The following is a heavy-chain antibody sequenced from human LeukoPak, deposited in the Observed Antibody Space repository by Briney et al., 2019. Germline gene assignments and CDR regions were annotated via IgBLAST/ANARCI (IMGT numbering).Heavy chain of an antibody. CDR2: INHGGST. J-gene: IGHJ5*02. CDR1: GGSFTGYY. V-gene: IGHV4-34*01. D-gene: IGHD3-9*01. CDR3: ARAHVLRYFDWLSPEGHWFDP. Sequence: SETLSLTCAVYGGSFTGYYWSWIRQPPGKGLEWIGEINHGGSTNYNPSLKSRVTISVDTSKNQFSLKLSSVTAADTAVYYCARAHVLRYFDWLSPEGHWFDPWGQGPLVTVSS.